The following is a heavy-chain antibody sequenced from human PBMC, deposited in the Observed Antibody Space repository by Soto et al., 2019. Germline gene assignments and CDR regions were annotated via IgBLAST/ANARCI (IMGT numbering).Heavy chain of an antibody. D-gene: IGHD5-18*01. CDR1: GYTFTGYY. Sequence: QVQLVQSGAEVKKPGASVKVSCKASGYTFTGYYMHWVRQAPGQGLEWMGWINPNSGGTNYAQKFQGWVTMTRDTSISTAYMELSRLRSDGTAVYYCARSVDSYGSPNWFDPWGQGTLVTVSS. J-gene: IGHJ5*02. CDR2: INPNSGGT. V-gene: IGHV1-2*04. CDR3: ARSVDSYGSPNWFDP.